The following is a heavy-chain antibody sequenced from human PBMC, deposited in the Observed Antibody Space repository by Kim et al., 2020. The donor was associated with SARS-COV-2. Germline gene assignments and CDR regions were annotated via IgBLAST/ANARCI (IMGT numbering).Heavy chain of an antibody. Sequence: GGSLRLSCGASGFTFRTDAMSWVRQAPGKGLEWVSSLSGTGATIYYADSVKGRFTISRDNSKNTLYLQMNSLRAEDTAVYYCAKGGRRCPDTWGQGTLV. CDR2: LSGTGATI. J-gene: IGHJ5*02. CDR1: GFTFRTDA. V-gene: IGHV3-23*01. D-gene: IGHD4-17*01. CDR3: AKGGRRCPDT.